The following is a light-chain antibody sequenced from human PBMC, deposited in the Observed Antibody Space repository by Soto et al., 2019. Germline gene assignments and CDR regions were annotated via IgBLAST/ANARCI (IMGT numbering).Light chain of an antibody. CDR1: GSNIGRNA. Sequence: QSVLTQPPSASGTPGQRITIYCSGSGSNIGRNAVTWYQQFPRTAPKLLIYTNNQRPSGVPDRFSGSRSGTSASLAISGLQSGDEADYYCATWDDSLNGYVFGTGTKLTVL. CDR3: ATWDDSLNGYV. V-gene: IGLV1-44*01. CDR2: TNN. J-gene: IGLJ1*01.